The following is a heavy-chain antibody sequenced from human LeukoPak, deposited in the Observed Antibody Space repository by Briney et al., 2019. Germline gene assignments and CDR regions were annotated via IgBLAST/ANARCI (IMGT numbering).Heavy chain of an antibody. CDR1: GFTFTSSA. CDR2: IVVGSGNT. V-gene: IGHV1-58*02. Sequence: SVKVSCKASGFTFTSSAMQWVRQARGQRLKWIGWIVVGSGNTNYAQKFQERVTITRDMSTSTAYMELSSLRSEDTAVYYCATAPGSTADYYYYMDVWGKGTTVTISS. D-gene: IGHD2-2*01. CDR3: ATAPGSTADYYYYMDV. J-gene: IGHJ6*03.